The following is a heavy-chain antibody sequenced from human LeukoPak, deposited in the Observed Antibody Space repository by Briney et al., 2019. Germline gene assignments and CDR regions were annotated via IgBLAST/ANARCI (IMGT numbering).Heavy chain of an antibody. V-gene: IGHV3-21*04. CDR1: GFTFSSYS. D-gene: IGHD3-9*01. CDR2: ITSSSTYI. Sequence: GGSLRLSCAAPGFTFSSYSMNWVRQAPGKGREWVSSITSSSTYIYYAASVKGRFTISRDNAKNSLYLQMNSLRVEDTAVYYCAKVGQNYDILTYYFDYWGQGTLVTVSS. CDR3: AKVGQNYDILTYYFDY. J-gene: IGHJ4*02.